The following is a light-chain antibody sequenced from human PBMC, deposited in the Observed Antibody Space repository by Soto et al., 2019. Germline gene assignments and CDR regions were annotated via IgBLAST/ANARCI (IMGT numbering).Light chain of an antibody. CDR2: GVT. V-gene: IGLV2-14*01. J-gene: IGLJ3*02. CDR1: SSDVGGYSF. Sequence: QSALTQPASVSGSPGQSITISCTGTSSDVGGYSFVSWYQQHPGKAPKLIIYGVTSRPSGVSSRFSGPKSGNTASLTISGLQAEDEADYYCSSYTNTGRVFGGGTKLTVL. CDR3: SSYTNTGRV.